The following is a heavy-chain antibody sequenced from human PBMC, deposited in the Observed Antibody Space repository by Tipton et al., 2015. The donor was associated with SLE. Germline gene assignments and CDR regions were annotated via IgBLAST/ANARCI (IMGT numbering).Heavy chain of an antibody. J-gene: IGHJ5*02. D-gene: IGHD3-10*01. CDR1: GFTLSSYE. CDR3: ARVRGRGWFDP. Sequence: GSLRLSCAASGFTLSSYEMNWVRQAPGKGLEWISYISSSGNIIYHADSVKGRFTISRDNAQNSLSLQMNSLRGEDTAVYFCARVRGRGWFDPWGQGTLVTVSS. CDR2: ISSSGNII. V-gene: IGHV3-48*03.